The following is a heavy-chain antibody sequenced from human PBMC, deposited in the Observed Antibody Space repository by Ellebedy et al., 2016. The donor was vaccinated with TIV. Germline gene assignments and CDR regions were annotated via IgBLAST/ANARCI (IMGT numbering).Heavy chain of an antibody. J-gene: IGHJ5*02. CDR3: ARDNGHYPGDNWFDP. CDR1: GGSISSLY. V-gene: IGHV4-59*11. D-gene: IGHD1-14*01. CDR2: IYYSGAT. Sequence: SETLSLTXTVSGGSISSLYWTWIRQPPGKGLEWIGYIYYSGATNYNPSLKSRVTISLDTSQNQFSLKLTSVTAADTAVYYCARDNGHYPGDNWFDPWGQGILVTVSS.